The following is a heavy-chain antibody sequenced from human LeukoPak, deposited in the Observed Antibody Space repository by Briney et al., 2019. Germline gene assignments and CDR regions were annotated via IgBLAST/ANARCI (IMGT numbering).Heavy chain of an antibody. Sequence: GGSLRLSCAASGFTFSSYAMSWVRQAPGKGLEWVSALSGSGGSTYYADSVKGRFTTSRDNSKNTLYLQMNSPRAEDTAVYYCAKVSSTYYYYMDVWGKGTTVTVSS. CDR2: LSGSGGST. CDR3: AKVSSTYYYYMDV. CDR1: GFTFSSYA. J-gene: IGHJ6*03. D-gene: IGHD3-16*02. V-gene: IGHV3-23*01.